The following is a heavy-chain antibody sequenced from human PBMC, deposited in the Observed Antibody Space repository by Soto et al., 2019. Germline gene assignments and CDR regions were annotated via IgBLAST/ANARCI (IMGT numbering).Heavy chain of an antibody. V-gene: IGHV3-7*03. CDR2: MKQDGSET. Sequence: EVQLVESGGGLVQPGGSLRLSCVASGFTFSSSWMAWVRQTPGKGLEWVGNMKQDGSETYYMDSVKGRFTISRDNAKNSLYLQRNPLRAEDPAVYYCAPIEAVAFHIWGKGKMVTVS. CDR3: APIEAVAFHI. D-gene: IGHD5-12*01. J-gene: IGHJ3*02. CDR1: GFTFSSSW.